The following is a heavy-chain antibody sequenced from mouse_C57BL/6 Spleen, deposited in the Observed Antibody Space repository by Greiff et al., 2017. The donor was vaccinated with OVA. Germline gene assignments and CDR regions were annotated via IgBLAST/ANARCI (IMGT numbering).Heavy chain of an antibody. J-gene: IGHJ3*01. CDR1: GYSFTGYY. Sequence: VPLQQSGPELVKPGASVKISCKASGYSFTGYYMNWVKQSPEKSLEWIGEINPSTGGTTYNQKFKAKATLTVDKSSSTAYMQLKSLTSEDSAVYYCASGYDYDGAWFAYWGQGTLVTVSA. D-gene: IGHD2-4*01. V-gene: IGHV1-42*01. CDR2: INPSTGGT. CDR3: ASGYDYDGAWFAY.